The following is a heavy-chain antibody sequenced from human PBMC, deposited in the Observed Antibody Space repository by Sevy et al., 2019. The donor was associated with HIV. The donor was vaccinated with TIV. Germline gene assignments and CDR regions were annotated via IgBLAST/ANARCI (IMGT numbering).Heavy chain of an antibody. Sequence: GGSLRLSCAASGFTFSSYAMHWVRQAPGKGLEWVAVISYDGSNKYYADSVKGRFTISRDNSKNTLYLQMNSLRGEDTAVYYCGRTYGDYGLDYWGQGTLVTVSS. J-gene: IGHJ4*02. D-gene: IGHD4-17*01. CDR2: ISYDGSNK. CDR1: GFTFSSYA. CDR3: GRTYGDYGLDY. V-gene: IGHV3-30-3*01.